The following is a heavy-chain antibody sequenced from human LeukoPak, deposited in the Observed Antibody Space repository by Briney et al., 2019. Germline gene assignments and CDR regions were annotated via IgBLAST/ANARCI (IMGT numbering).Heavy chain of an antibody. J-gene: IGHJ4*02. CDR3: ARDTYYYGSGSYYFDY. CDR1: GGSFSGYY. CDR2: INHSGST. Sequence: SETLSLTCAVYGGSFSGYYWSWIRQPPGKGLEWIGEINHSGSTNYNPSPKSRVTISVDTSKNQFSLKLSSVTAADTAVYYCARDTYYYGSGSYYFDYWGQGTLVTVSS. V-gene: IGHV4-34*01. D-gene: IGHD3-10*01.